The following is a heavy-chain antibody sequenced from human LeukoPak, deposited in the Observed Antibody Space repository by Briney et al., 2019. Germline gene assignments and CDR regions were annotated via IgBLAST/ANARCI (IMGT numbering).Heavy chain of an antibody. D-gene: IGHD5-18*01. Sequence: ASVKVSCKASGYTFTVCFIHYVRQAPGQGLEWMGWIDPNSDNIRYSETFKDRVTMTRDTSTNTAYMELSWLRSDDTAVYYCARSAYNYGYVYFDHWGQGTLVTVSS. CDR2: IDPNSDNI. J-gene: IGHJ4*02. CDR3: ARSAYNYGYVYFDH. CDR1: GYTFTVCF. V-gene: IGHV1-2*02.